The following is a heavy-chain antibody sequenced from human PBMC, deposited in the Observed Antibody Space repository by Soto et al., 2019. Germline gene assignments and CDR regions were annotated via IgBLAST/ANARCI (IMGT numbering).Heavy chain of an antibody. Sequence: QVLLVQSGAEVKKPGSSVKISCKASGGSFGNSAINWVRQTPGQGLEWLGGFIPVYRTLNYAQNFRGRVTITRDTSTSTVYMELSTLRSEDTAVYYCARDGHKWEFDYWGQGTLVTVSS. V-gene: IGHV1-69*06. J-gene: IGHJ4*02. CDR1: GGSFGNSA. D-gene: IGHD1-26*01. CDR3: ARDGHKWEFDY. CDR2: FIPVYRTL.